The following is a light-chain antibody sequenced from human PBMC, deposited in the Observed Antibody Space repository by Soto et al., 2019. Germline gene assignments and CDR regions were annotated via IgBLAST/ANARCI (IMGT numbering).Light chain of an antibody. Sequence: IVMTHSPSTLSVSPVERATLSFRASQSVSSDLAWYQQKPGQAPRLLIYGASTRATGIPARFSGSGSGTEFTLTISSLQSEDFAVYYCQKYNNWPLTFGQGNDWR. CDR3: QKYNNWPLT. V-gene: IGKV3-15*01. CDR2: GAS. CDR1: QSVSSD. J-gene: IGKJ5*01.